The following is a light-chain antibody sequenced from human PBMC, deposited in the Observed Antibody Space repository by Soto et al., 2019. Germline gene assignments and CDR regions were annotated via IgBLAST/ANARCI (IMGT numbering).Light chain of an antibody. J-gene: IGLJ2*01. CDR3: SSFTSSSTVV. CDR2: EVS. CDR1: SSDVGDYKY. V-gene: IGLV2-14*01. Sequence: QPVLTQPASVSGSPGQSITISCTGTSSDVGDYKYVSWYQQHPGKAPKLMIYEVSNRPSGVSNRFSGSKSGNTASLTISGLQAEDEADYYCSSFTSSSTVVFGGGTKVTVL.